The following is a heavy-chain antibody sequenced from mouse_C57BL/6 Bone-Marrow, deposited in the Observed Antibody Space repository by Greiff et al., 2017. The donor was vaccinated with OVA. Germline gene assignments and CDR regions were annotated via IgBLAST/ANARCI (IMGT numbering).Heavy chain of an antibody. CDR2: IDPETGGT. Sequence: VQLQQSGAELVRPGASVTLSCKASGYTFTDYEMHWVKQTPVHGLEWIGAIDPETGGTAYNQKFKGKAILTADKSSSTAYMELRSLTSEDSAVYYCTRYCDGYHHYFDCWGQGTTLTVSS. CDR3: TRYCDGYHHYFDC. V-gene: IGHV1-15*01. J-gene: IGHJ2*01. D-gene: IGHD2-3*01. CDR1: GYTFTDYE.